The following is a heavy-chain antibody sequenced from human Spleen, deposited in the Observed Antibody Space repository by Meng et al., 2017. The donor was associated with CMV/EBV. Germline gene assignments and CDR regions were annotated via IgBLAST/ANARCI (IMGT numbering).Heavy chain of an antibody. CDR1: GLPFSGDG. V-gene: IGHV3-30*02. CDR2: IRYDGSNK. J-gene: IGHJ4*02. Sequence: VEVVWYGGGVFPPGGSLGFSCEAPGLPFSGDGMTWGRQAPGKGLEWVAFIRYDGSNKYYADSVKGRFTISRDNSKNTLYLQMNSLRAEDTAVYYCANPLGDYYGSGTLVDYWGQGTLVTVSS. CDR3: ANPLGDYYGSGTLVDY. D-gene: IGHD3-10*01.